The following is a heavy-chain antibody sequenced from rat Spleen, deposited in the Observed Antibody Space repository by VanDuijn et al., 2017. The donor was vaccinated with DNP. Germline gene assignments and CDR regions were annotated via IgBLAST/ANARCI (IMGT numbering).Heavy chain of an antibody. Sequence: EVQLVGSGGGLVQPGRALKLFCAASGVTFSAYYMAWVRQAPAKGLEWVAYIGSPACAPYYTDSVKGRFAISRDNAKSTLYLQMNSLRSEDMATYYCVRWNSGHFDYWGQGVMVTVSS. CDR1: GVTFSAYY. J-gene: IGHJ2*01. CDR3: VRWNSGHFDY. CDR2: IGSPACAP. V-gene: IGHV5-22*01. D-gene: IGHD4-3*01.